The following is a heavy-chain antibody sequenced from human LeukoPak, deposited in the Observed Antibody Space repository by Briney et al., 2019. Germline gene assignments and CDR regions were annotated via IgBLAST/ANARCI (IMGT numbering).Heavy chain of an antibody. CDR3: ARGGLELGTY. CDR2: INTDGSST. Sequence: GGSLRLSSAASGFTFSTYWMHWVRQAPGKGLVWVSRINTDGSSTSYADSVKGRFTISRDNAKNTLYLQMNSLRADDTAVYYCARGGLELGTYWGQGTLVTVSS. CDR1: GFTFSTYW. V-gene: IGHV3-74*01. J-gene: IGHJ4*02. D-gene: IGHD1-7*01.